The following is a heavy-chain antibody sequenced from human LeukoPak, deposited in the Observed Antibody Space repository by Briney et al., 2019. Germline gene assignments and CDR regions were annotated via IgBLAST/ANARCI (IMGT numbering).Heavy chain of an antibody. V-gene: IGHV3-43*01. Sequence: GGSLRLSCVASGFRFDEYSMNWVRQAPGKGLEWVSFISWHGATTYYGDSVKGRFTISRDNSKNSLYLHMKRPKTEDTALYYCSKTRLNMIVAPGEADYMDVWGKGTTATVSS. J-gene: IGHJ6*03. CDR1: GFRFDEYS. CDR2: ISWHGATT. D-gene: IGHD3-22*01. CDR3: SKTRLNMIVAPGEADYMDV.